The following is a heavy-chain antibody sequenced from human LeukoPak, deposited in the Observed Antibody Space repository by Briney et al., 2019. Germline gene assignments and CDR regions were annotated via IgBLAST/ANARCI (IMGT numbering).Heavy chain of an antibody. J-gene: IGHJ3*02. CDR3: ARALTGRGAFDI. CDR1: GGSISSYY. D-gene: IGHD1-1*01. CDR2: IYYSGST. V-gene: IGHV4-59*01. Sequence: SETLSLTCTVSGGSISSYYWSWIRQPPGKGLEWIGYIYYSGSTNYNPSLKSRVTISVDTSKNQFSLKLSSVTAADTAVYYCARALTGRGAFDIWGQGTMVTVSS.